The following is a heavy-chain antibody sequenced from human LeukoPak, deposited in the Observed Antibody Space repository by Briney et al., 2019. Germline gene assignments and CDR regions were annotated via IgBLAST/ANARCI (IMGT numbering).Heavy chain of an antibody. Sequence: GASVKVSCKASGYTFSSYGISWVRQAPGQGLEWMGGIIPIFGTANYAQKFQGRVTITADKSTSTAYMELSSLRSEDTAVYYCARDGTTVTTSNWFDPWGQGTLVTVSS. CDR2: IIPIFGTA. CDR1: GYTFSSYG. D-gene: IGHD4-17*01. CDR3: ARDGTTVTTSNWFDP. J-gene: IGHJ5*02. V-gene: IGHV1-69*06.